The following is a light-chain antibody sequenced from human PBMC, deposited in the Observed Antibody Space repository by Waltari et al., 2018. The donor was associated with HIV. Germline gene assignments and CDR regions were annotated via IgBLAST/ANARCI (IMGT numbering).Light chain of an antibody. CDR2: GAS. CDR1: QRVSSN. CDR3: QQYNDWPPLT. Sequence: EIVMTQSPATLSVSPGERATLSCRASQRVSSNLAWYQQKPGQPPRLLIYGASIRATGIPARFSGSGSGTEFTLTISSLQSEDFAVFYCQQYNDWPPLTFGGGTKVEI. J-gene: IGKJ4*01. V-gene: IGKV3-15*01.